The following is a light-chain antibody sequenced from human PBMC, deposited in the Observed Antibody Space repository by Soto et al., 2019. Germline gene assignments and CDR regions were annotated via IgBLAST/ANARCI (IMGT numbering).Light chain of an antibody. V-gene: IGLV2-11*01. J-gene: IGLJ2*01. CDR2: DVS. Sequence: QSALTQPRSVSGSPGQSVTISCTGTTSDVGGYNSVSWYQQHPSKAPKLMIFDVSKRPSGVPDRFSGSKSGNTASLTISGLQAEDEADYYCCSYAGSYTLLFGGGTQLTVL. CDR3: CSYAGSYTLL. CDR1: TSDVGGYNS.